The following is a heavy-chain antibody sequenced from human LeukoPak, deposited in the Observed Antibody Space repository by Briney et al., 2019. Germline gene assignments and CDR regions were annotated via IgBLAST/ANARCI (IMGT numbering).Heavy chain of an antibody. CDR3: ARDRKRTTPYGSGSYSFDY. CDR1: GGTFSSYA. Sequence: SVKVSCKASGGTFSSYAISWVRQAPGQGLEWMGGIIPIFGTANYAQKLQGRVTITADESTSTAYMELSSLRSEDTAVYYCARDRKRTTPYGSGSYSFDYWGQGTLVTVSS. D-gene: IGHD3-10*01. J-gene: IGHJ4*02. V-gene: IGHV1-69*13. CDR2: IIPIFGTA.